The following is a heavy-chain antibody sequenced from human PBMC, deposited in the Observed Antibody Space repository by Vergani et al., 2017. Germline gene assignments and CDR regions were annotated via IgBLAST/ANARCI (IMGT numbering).Heavy chain of an antibody. CDR1: GYTFTSYG. Sequence: QVQLVQSGAEVKKPGASVKVSCKASGYTFTSYGISWVRQAPGQGLEWMGRIIPIFGTANYAQKFQGRVTITADESTSTAYMELSSLRSEDTAVYYCASLSSPGYYYYYGMDVWGQGTTVTVSS. D-gene: IGHD3-10*01. CDR2: IIPIFGTA. J-gene: IGHJ6*02. V-gene: IGHV1-69*13. CDR3: ASLSSPGYYYYYGMDV.